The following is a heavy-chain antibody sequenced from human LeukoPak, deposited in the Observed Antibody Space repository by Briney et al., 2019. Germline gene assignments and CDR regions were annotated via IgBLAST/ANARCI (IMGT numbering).Heavy chain of an antibody. CDR2: ISASNGNT. V-gene: IGHV1-18*01. J-gene: IGHJ4*02. Sequence: ASLKVCCKASGYTFTSYGISWVRPAPGQGLKWMGGISASNGNTNYAQKLQGRVTMTTDTSTSTAYVGLRSLRSDDTAVYYCARAWITFGGVIVTYFDYWGQGTLVTVSS. CDR1: GYTFTSYG. CDR3: ARAWITFGGVIVTYFDY. D-gene: IGHD3-16*02.